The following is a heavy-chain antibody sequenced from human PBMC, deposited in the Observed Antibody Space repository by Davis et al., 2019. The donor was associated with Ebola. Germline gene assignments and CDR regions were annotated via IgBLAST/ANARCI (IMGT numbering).Heavy chain of an antibody. CDR2: IRSKAYGGTT. CDR3: TRPDGDYGTLDY. J-gene: IGHJ4*02. CDR1: GFTFGDYA. D-gene: IGHD4-17*01. Sequence: GESLKISCTASGFTFGDYAMSWVRQAPGKGLEWVGFIRSKAYGGTTEYAASVKGRFTISRDDSKSIAYLQMNSLKTEDTAVYYCTRPDGDYGTLDYWGQGTLVTVSS. V-gene: IGHV3-49*04.